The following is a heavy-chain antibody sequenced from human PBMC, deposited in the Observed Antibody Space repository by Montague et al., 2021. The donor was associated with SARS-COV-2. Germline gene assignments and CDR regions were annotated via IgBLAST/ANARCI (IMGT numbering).Heavy chain of an antibody. V-gene: IGHV4-39*01. CDR2: FYFGGKF. CDR3: ARHSGGSEVAGLDY. Sequence: SETLSLTCSVSGNSLSNSRYFWGWMRQPPRKGREGIGCFYFGGKFLYNSSLESRVTISVDTSKNQFSLQLSSVTASDTAVYYCARHSGGSEVAGLDYWGQGTLVTVSS. CDR1: GNSLSNSRYF. J-gene: IGHJ4*02. D-gene: IGHD6-19*01.